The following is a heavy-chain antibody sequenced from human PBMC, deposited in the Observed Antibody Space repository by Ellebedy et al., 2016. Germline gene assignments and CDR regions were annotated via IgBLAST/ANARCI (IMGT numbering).Heavy chain of an antibody. CDR1: GGSISSYY. D-gene: IGHD5-12*01. CDR3: ARGGSFARELRVVATYRFDY. CDR2: INHSGST. V-gene: IGHV4-34*01. J-gene: IGHJ4*02. Sequence: SETLSLTXTVSGGSISSYYWSWIRQPPGKGLEWIGEINHSGSTNYNPSLKSRVTISVDTSKNQFSLKLSSVTAADTALYYCARGGSFARELRVVATYRFDYWGQGTLVTVSS.